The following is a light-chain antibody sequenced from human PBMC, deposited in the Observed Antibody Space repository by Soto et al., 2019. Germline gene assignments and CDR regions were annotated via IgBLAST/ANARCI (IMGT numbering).Light chain of an antibody. J-gene: IGKJ1*01. V-gene: IGKV1-27*01. CDR1: QGISNF. Sequence: DIQLTQSPSSLSASVGVRVTITCRASQGISNFVAWYQQKPGKVPKLLIYAVSTLQSGVPPRFSGSGSGTDFTLSISSLQPEDVGTFYCQKYHSAPPTFGHGTRVEIK. CDR2: AVS. CDR3: QKYHSAPPT.